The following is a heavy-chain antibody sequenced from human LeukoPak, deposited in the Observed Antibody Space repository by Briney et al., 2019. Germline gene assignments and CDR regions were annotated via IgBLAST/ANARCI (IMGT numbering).Heavy chain of an antibody. CDR2: IRYDGSNK. Sequence: PGGSLRLSCAASGFTFRSYAMSWVRQAPGKGLEWVAFIRYDGSNKYYADSVKGRFTISRDNSKNTLYLQMNSLRAEDTAVYYCAKDHRGGSWYYFDYWGQGTLVTVSS. D-gene: IGHD6-13*01. CDR3: AKDHRGGSWYYFDY. J-gene: IGHJ4*02. CDR1: GFTFRSYA. V-gene: IGHV3-30*02.